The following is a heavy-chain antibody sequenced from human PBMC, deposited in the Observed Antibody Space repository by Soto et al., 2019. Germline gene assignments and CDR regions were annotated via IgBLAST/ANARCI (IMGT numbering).Heavy chain of an antibody. Sequence: PGGSLRLSCAASGFTFSSYAMSWVRQAPGKGLEWVSAISGSGGSTYYADSVKGRFTISRDNSKNTLYLQMNSLRAEDTAVYYCAKMDYDFWSGSYGDDDWGQGTLVNVSS. J-gene: IGHJ4*02. CDR1: GFTFSSYA. CDR3: AKMDYDFWSGSYGDDD. D-gene: IGHD3-3*01. V-gene: IGHV3-23*01. CDR2: ISGSGGST.